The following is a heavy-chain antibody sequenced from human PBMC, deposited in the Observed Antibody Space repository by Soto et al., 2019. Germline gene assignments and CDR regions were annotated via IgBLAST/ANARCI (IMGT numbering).Heavy chain of an antibody. D-gene: IGHD6-19*01. CDR2: IWYDGGEK. CDR3: ARDARIAVAYGMDV. Sequence: QVQLVESGGGVVQPGRSLRLSCAASGFTFNTFGMHWVRQAPGKGLEWVAVIWYDGGEKHYAASVKGRFTISRDNSKNTLFLQMNSLRADDTAVYYCARDARIAVAYGMDVWGQGTTVTVSS. J-gene: IGHJ6*02. V-gene: IGHV3-33*01. CDR1: GFTFNTFG.